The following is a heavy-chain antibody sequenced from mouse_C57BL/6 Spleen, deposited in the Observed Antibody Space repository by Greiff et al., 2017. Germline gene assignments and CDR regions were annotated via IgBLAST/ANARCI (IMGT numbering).Heavy chain of an antibody. CDR2: IDPANGNT. V-gene: IGHV14-3*01. D-gene: IGHD3-3*01. J-gene: IGHJ2*01. CDR1: GFHLKNPF. CDR3: ARRGLYSYDLDY. Sequence: VQLQESVAELVRPGASVKLFCTASGFHLKNPFMPWVKQRPEQGLEWIGRIDPANGNTKYAPKVQGKVTITTDTSSNTAYLQLSSLTAEDTAIYYCARRGLYSYDLDYWGQGTTLTVSS.